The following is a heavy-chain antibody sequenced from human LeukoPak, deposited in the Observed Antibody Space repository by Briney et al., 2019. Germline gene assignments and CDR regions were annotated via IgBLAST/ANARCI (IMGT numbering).Heavy chain of an antibody. CDR3: AKDQVRGVIGN. V-gene: IGHV3-7*03. CDR1: GFTFSSYW. CDR2: IKQDGSEK. Sequence: GGSLRLSCAASGFTFSSYWMSWVRQAPGKGLEWVANIKQDGSEKYYVDSVKGRFTISRDNAKNSLYLQMNSLRAEDTAVYYCAKDQVRGVIGNWGQGTLVTVSS. J-gene: IGHJ4*02. D-gene: IGHD3-10*01.